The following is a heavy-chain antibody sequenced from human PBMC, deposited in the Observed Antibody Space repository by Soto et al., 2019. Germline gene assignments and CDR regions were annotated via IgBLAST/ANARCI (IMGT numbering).Heavy chain of an antibody. CDR1: GFTFNSYW. CDR2: IKQDESEK. Sequence: EVQLVESGGGLVQPGGSLRLSCVGSGFTFNSYWMSWVRQAPGKGLGWVANIKQDESEKHYVDSVKGRFTISRDNAKNSLYLEMNSLRVEDTAVYYCVSGSSGRNVGQYGDWGQGTLVTVSS. CDR3: VSGSSGRNVGQYGD. V-gene: IGHV3-7*01. J-gene: IGHJ4*02. D-gene: IGHD6-19*01.